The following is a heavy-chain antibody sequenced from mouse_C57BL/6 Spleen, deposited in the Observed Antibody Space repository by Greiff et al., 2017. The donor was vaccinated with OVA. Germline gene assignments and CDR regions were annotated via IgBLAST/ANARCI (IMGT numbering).Heavy chain of an antibody. D-gene: IGHD1-1*01. V-gene: IGHV1-55*01. CDR1: GYTFTSYW. J-gene: IGHJ4*01. CDR2: IYPGSGST. CDR3: ARTTVVDLYAMDY. Sequence: VQLQQPGAELVKPGASVKMSCKASGYTFTSYWITWVKQRPGQGLEWIGDIYPGSGSTNYNEKFKSKATLTVDTSSSTAYMQLSSLTSEDSAVYYCARTTVVDLYAMDYWGQGTSVTVSS.